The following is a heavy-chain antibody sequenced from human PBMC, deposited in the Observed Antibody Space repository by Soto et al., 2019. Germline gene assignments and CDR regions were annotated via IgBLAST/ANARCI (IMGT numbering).Heavy chain of an antibody. Sequence: SGPTLVNPTQTLTLTCTFSGFSLSTSGVGVGWIRQPPGKALEWLALIYWNDDKRYSPSLKSRLTITKDTSKNQVVLTMTNMDPVDTATYYCAHRRSLSIAARPDHYYYGMDVWGQGTTVTVSS. V-gene: IGHV2-5*01. CDR2: IYWNDDK. D-gene: IGHD6-6*01. CDR3: AHRRSLSIAARPDHYYYGMDV. CDR1: GFSLSTSGVG. J-gene: IGHJ6*02.